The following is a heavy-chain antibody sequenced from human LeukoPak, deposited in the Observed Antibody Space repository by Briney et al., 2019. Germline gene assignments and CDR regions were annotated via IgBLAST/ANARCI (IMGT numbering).Heavy chain of an antibody. CDR1: GYTFTGYY. CDR3: ATGVNWNDANAAFDI. CDR2: INPNSGGT. V-gene: IGHV1-2*02. J-gene: IGHJ3*02. D-gene: IGHD1-20*01. Sequence: ASVKVSCKASGYTFTGYYMHWVRQAPGQGLEWMGWINPNSGGTNYAQKFQGRVTMTRDTSISTAYMELSRLRSDDTAVYYCATGVNWNDANAAFDIWGQGTMVTVSS.